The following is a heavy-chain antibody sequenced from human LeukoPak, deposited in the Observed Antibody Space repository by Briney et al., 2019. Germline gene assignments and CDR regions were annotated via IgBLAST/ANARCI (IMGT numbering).Heavy chain of an antibody. CDR3: AKWELYSGFYYIDY. J-gene: IGHJ4*02. V-gene: IGHV3-7*01. CDR1: GFTFSTYW. CDR2: IKPDGSLI. Sequence: GGSLRLSCVGSGFTFSTYWMSWVRQAPGKGLEWVANIKPDGSLIYYVDSVKGRFTISRDNAKNSLYLQMNSLRAEDTAVYYCAKWELYSGFYYIDYWGQGTLATVSS. D-gene: IGHD1-26*01.